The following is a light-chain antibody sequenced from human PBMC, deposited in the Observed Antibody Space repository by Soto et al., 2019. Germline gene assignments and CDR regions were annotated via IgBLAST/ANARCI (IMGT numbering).Light chain of an antibody. CDR3: QSYDSSLSGYV. CDR2: ANT. CDR1: SSNIGATYD. Sequence: QAVVTQPPSVSGAPGQRVTISCTGSSSNIGATYDVHWYQQFPGTAPKLLIYANTNRPSGVPDRFSGSKSGTSASLAITGLQAEDEADYYCQSYDSSLSGYVFGTGTKLTVL. V-gene: IGLV1-40*01. J-gene: IGLJ1*01.